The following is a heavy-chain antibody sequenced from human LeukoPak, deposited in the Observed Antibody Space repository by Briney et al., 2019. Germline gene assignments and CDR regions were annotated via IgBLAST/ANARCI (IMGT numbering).Heavy chain of an antibody. CDR1: RFTFDDYA. Sequence: PGRSLRLSCAASRFTFDDYAMHWVRQAPGKGLEWVSGISWNSGSIGYVDSVKGRFTISRDNAKNSLYLQMNSLRAEDTAFYYCAKDIRAAAGTSLDYWGQGTLVTVSS. CDR2: ISWNSGSI. D-gene: IGHD6-13*01. V-gene: IGHV3-9*01. CDR3: AKDIRAAAGTSLDY. J-gene: IGHJ4*02.